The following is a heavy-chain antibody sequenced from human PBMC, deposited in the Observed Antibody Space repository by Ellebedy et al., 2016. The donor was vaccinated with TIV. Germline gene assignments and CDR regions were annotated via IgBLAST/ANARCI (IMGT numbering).Heavy chain of an antibody. Sequence: PGGSLRFSCVASGFTSSNYVMHWVRQAPGKGLEWVAFISDDGSDKNYVDSVKVRFSISRDNSKNTLYLQMNSLRPEDTAVYFCAKVPLSSTTCYKGCYFDYWGQGTLVTVSS. J-gene: IGHJ4*02. D-gene: IGHD2-2*02. CDR1: GFTSSNYV. CDR3: AKVPLSSTTCYKGCYFDY. CDR2: ISDDGSDK. V-gene: IGHV3-30*18.